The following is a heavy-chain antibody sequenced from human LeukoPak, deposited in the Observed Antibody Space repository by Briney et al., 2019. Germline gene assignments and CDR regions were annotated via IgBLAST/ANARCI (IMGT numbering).Heavy chain of an antibody. CDR2: IYTSGRT. CDR1: GGSISSYY. J-gene: IGHJ3*02. V-gene: IGHV4-4*07. CDR3: ARDRQLRDGDAFDI. D-gene: IGHD6-6*01. Sequence: SETLSLTCTVSGGSISSYYWSWIRQPAGKGLEWIGRIYTSGRTNYNPSLKSRVTMSVDTSKNQFSLKLSSVTAADTAVYYCARDRQLRDGDAFDIWGQGTMVTVSS.